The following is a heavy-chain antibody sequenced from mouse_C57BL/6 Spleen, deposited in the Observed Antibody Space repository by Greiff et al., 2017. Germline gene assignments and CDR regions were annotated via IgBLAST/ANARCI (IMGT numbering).Heavy chain of an antibody. CDR1: GYTFTSYW. V-gene: IGHV1-72*01. D-gene: IGHD2-5*01. CDR3: AREVYYSNYYYTLDY. Sequence: QVQLQQPGAELVKPGASVKLSCKASGYTFTSYWMHWVKQRPGRGLEWIGRIDPNSGGTKYNEKFKSKATLTVDKPSSTAYMRLSSLASEDSAVYYCAREVYYSNYYYTLDYWGQGTLVTVSS. J-gene: IGHJ4*01. CDR2: IDPNSGGT.